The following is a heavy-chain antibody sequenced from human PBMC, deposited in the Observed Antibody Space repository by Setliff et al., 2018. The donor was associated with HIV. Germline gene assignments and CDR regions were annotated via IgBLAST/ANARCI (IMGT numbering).Heavy chain of an antibody. Sequence: ASVKVSCKASGYTFTSYGISWVRQAPGQGLEWMGWISAYNGNTNYAQKLQGRVTITTDESTSTAYMELSSLRSEDTAVYYCAKGPLYSGYDLDYYCYYMDVWGKGTTVTVSS. CDR2: ISAYNGNT. CDR1: GYTFTSYG. CDR3: AKGPLYSGYDLDYYCYYMDV. V-gene: IGHV1-18*01. D-gene: IGHD5-12*01. J-gene: IGHJ6*03.